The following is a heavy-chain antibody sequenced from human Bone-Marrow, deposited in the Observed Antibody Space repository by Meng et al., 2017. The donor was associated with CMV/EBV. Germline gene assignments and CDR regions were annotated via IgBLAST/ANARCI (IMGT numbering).Heavy chain of an antibody. V-gene: IGHV4-59*01. CDR2: IYYSGST. CDR1: GGSISSYY. J-gene: IGHJ4*02. Sequence: SETLSLTCTVSGGSISSYYWSWIRQPPGKGLEWIGYIYYSGSTNYNPSLKSRVTISVDTSKNQFSLKLSSVTAADTAVYYCARVGGAAYDFDYWGQGTLVNVDS. D-gene: IGHD3-16*01. CDR3: ARVGGAAYDFDY.